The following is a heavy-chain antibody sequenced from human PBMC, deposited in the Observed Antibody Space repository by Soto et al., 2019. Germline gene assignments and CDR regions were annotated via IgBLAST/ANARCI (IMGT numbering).Heavy chain of an antibody. V-gene: IGHV4-30-2*01. CDR2: IYHTGST. D-gene: IGHD2-15*01. CDR3: ARARYCSGGSCYSDY. J-gene: IGHJ4*02. Sequence: WTWIRQPPGKGLEWIAYIYHTGSTYYNPSLKSRVSLSVDTSKNQFSLKLSSVTAADTAVYYCARARYCSGGSCYSDYWGQGTLVIVSS.